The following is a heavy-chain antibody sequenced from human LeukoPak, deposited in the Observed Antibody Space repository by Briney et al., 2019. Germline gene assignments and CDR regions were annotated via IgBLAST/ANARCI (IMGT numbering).Heavy chain of an antibody. CDR1: GGSISSGNFY. D-gene: IGHD3-3*01. CDR2: IDWDDDK. Sequence: QTLSLTCTVSGGSISSGNFYWSWIRQPPGKALEWLARIDWDDDKYYSTSLKTRLTISKDTSKNQVVLTMTNMDPVDTATYYCARMIAFGVVYDAFDVWGQGTMVTVSS. J-gene: IGHJ3*01. CDR3: ARMIAFGVVYDAFDV. V-gene: IGHV2-70*11.